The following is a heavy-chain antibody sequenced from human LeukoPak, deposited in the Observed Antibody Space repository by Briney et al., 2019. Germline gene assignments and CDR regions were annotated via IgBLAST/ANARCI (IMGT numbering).Heavy chain of an antibody. Sequence: ASVKVSCKASGYTFTGYYMHWVRQAPGQGLEWMGWINPNSGGTNYAQKFHGRVTMTRDTSISTAYMELSRLRSDDTAVYYCASSARVGAKAFDIWGQGTMVTVSS. D-gene: IGHD1-26*01. CDR3: ASSARVGAKAFDI. CDR1: GYTFTGYY. CDR2: INPNSGGT. V-gene: IGHV1-2*02. J-gene: IGHJ3*02.